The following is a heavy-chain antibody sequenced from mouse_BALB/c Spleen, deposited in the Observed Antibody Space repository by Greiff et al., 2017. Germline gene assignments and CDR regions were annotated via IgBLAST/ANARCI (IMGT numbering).Heavy chain of an antibody. CDR3: ARGGWLP. V-gene: IGHV3-6*02. D-gene: IGHD2-3*01. J-gene: IGHJ3*01. CDR2: ISYDGSN. CDR1: GYSITSGYY. Sequence: EVKLVESGPGLVKPSQSLSLTCSVTGYSITSGYYWNWIRQFPGNKLEWMGYISYDGSNNYNPSLKNRISITRDTSKNQFFLKLNSVTTEDTATYYCARGGWLPWGQGTLVTVSA.